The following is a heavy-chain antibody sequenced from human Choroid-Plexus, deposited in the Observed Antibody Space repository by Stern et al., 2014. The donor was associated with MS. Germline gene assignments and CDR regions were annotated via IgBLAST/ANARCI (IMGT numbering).Heavy chain of an antibody. Sequence: QVQLVESGGGVVQPGRPLRLSCVASGFTLGSCAMHWVRQAPGKGLEWVAGVSYDGSNKYYADSVKGRFTISRDNSQNTLYMQMSSLRPEDTAVYYCAKDRQYLTYF. CDR1: GFTLGSCA. D-gene: IGHD2/OR15-2a*01. J-gene: IGHJ2*01. CDR2: VSYDGSNK. CDR3: AKDRQYLTYF. V-gene: IGHV3-30*18.